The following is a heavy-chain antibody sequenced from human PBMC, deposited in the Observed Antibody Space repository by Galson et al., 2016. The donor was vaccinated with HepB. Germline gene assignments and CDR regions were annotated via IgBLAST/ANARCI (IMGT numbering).Heavy chain of an antibody. D-gene: IGHD5-18*01. CDR1: GDSVSNNGAA. V-gene: IGHV6-1*01. CDR3: ARSRYSSFDY. J-gene: IGHJ4*02. Sequence: CAISGDSVSNNGAAWNWIRQSPSRGLEWLGRTYYRSKWYNDYPVSVKSRITINPDTSKNQFSLHLNSVTPEDTAVYYCARSRYSSFDYWGQGTLVTVSS. CDR2: TYYRSKWYN.